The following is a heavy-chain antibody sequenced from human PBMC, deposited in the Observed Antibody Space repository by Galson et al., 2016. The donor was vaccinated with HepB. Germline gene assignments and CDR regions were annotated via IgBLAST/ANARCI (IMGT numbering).Heavy chain of an antibody. D-gene: IGHD2-21*02. CDR2: IFPRDSDT. CDR1: GYTFTSSW. V-gene: IGHV5-51*01. CDR3: ARRVSGADCYFCRVDAFDI. J-gene: IGHJ3*02. Sequence: QSGAEVKRPGESLTISCKGSGYTFTSSWIGWVRQMPGKGLEWVGVIFPRDSDTRYSPSFQGQVTLSADKSISTAYLQWSSLKAADTAMYYCARRVSGADCYFCRVDAFDIWGQGTLVTVSS.